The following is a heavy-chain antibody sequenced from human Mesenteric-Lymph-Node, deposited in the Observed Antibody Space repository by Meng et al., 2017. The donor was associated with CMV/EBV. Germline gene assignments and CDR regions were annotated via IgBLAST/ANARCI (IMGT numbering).Heavy chain of an antibody. CDR1: GGSISSSNW. J-gene: IGHJ6*02. CDR3: ARCPSSDMVGATCYGMDV. Sequence: SETLSLTCAVSGGSISSSNWWSWVRQPPGKGLEWIGEIYHSGSTSYNPSLKSRVTISVDKSKNQFSLKLSSVTAADTAVYYCARCPSSDMVGATCYGMDVWGQGPRSPSP. CDR2: IYHSGST. V-gene: IGHV4-4*02. D-gene: IGHD1-26*01.